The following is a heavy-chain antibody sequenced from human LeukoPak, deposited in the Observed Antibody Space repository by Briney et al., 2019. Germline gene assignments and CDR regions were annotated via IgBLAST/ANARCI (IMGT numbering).Heavy chain of an antibody. CDR1: GGSISSGSYY. J-gene: IGHJ4*02. V-gene: IGHV4-61*02. D-gene: IGHD2-2*01. CDR3: ARDIVVVPAAINYFDY. CDR2: IYTSGST. Sequence: TLSLTCTVSGGSISSGSYYWSWIRQPAGKGLEWIGRIYTSGSTNYNPSLKSRVTISVDTSKNQFSLKLSSVTAADTAVYYCARDIVVVPAAINYFDYWGQGTLVTVSS.